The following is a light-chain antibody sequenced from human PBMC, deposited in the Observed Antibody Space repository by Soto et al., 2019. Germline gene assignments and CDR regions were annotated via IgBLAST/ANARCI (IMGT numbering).Light chain of an antibody. CDR2: GAS. Sequence: SQSPGTLSLSTGKRATLSCGASQSVSSSYLAWYQQKPGQAPRLLIYGASSRATGIPDRFSGSGSGADFTLTISTLEPEDFAVYYCQQRSSWPPITFGQGTRLAIK. CDR1: QSVSSSY. J-gene: IGKJ5*01. CDR3: QQRSSWPPIT. V-gene: IGKV3D-20*02.